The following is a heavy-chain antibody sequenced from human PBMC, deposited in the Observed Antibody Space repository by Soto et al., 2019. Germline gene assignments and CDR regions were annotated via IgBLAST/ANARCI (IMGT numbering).Heavy chain of an antibody. Sequence: EVQLLESGGGLVQPGGSLRLSCAASGFTFSSYAMSWVRQAPGKGVEWVSAISGSGGSTYYADSVKGRFTISRDNSKNTLYLQMNSLRAEDTAVYYCAKDRTIFGVVLNYYFDYWGQGTLVTVSS. J-gene: IGHJ4*02. CDR2: ISGSGGST. CDR1: GFTFSSYA. CDR3: AKDRTIFGVVLNYYFDY. D-gene: IGHD3-3*01. V-gene: IGHV3-23*01.